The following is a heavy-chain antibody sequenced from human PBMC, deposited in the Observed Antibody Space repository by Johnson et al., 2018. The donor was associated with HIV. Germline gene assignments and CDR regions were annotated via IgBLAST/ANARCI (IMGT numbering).Heavy chain of an antibody. J-gene: IGHJ3*02. D-gene: IGHD6-19*01. CDR3: ARGLIAVAGFDAFDI. Sequence: VQLVESGGGVIRPGGSLRLSCAASRFTFNDYGMSWVHQAPGKGLEWVSGISGSGGSTYYADSVKGRFPISRDNSNSTLYLQMKSLRAGDTAVYYCARGLIAVAGFDAFDIWGQGTMVTVSS. V-gene: IGHV3-23*04. CDR2: ISGSGGST. CDR1: RFTFNDYG.